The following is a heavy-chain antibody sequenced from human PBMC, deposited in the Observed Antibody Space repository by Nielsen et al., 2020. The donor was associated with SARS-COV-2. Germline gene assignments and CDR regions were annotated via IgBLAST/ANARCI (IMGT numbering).Heavy chain of an antibody. J-gene: IGHJ6*03. CDR3: ARRVWPYYYYMDV. CDR2: INGGGST. CDR1: GFTVSSNY. Sequence: ESLKISCAASGFTVSSNYMSWVRQAPGKGLEWVSVINGGGSTDYADSVKDRFSISRDNSKNTLYLQMNSLRAEDTAVYYCARRVWPYYYYMDVWGKGTTVTVSS. V-gene: IGHV3-66*01.